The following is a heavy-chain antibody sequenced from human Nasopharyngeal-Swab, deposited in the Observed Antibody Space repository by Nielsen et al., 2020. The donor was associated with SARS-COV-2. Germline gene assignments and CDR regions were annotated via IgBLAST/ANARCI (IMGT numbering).Heavy chain of an antibody. D-gene: IGHD2-21*02. CDR3: AKLVGMVVTRADAFDI. Sequence: SLKISCAASGFTFDDYAMHWVRQAPGKGLEWVSGISWNSGSIGYADSVKGRFTISRDNAKNSLYLQMNSLRAEDTALYYCAKLVGMVVTRADAFDIWGQGTMVTVSS. CDR2: ISWNSGSI. V-gene: IGHV3-9*01. CDR1: GFTFDDYA. J-gene: IGHJ3*02.